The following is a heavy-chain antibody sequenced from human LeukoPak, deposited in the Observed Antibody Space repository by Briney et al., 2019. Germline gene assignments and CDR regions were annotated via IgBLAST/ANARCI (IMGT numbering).Heavy chain of an antibody. Sequence: ASVKVSCKASGYTFTSYYMHWVRQAPGQGLEWMGIINPSGGSTSYAQKFQGRVTMTRDTSTSTVYMELSSLRSEDTAVYYCARGGIAAALGYSYYYIDVWGKGTTVTVSS. D-gene: IGHD6-13*01. CDR1: GYTFTSYY. CDR3: ARGGIAAALGYSYYYIDV. CDR2: INPSGGST. J-gene: IGHJ6*03. V-gene: IGHV1-46*01.